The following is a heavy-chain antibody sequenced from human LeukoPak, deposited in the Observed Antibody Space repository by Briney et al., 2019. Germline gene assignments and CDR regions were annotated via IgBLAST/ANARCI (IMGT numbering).Heavy chain of an antibody. D-gene: IGHD2-2*02. CDR1: GGSVTTYY. CDR3: ARVVGRYCSSTSCYIDY. J-gene: IGHJ4*02. CDR2: IYDSGGT. Sequence: KSSETLSLSCTVSGGSVTTYYRSWIRQPPGKGLEWIGYIYDSGGTNYNPSLKSRVTISEDTSKRQFSLKLRSVTAADTAVYYCARVVGRYCSSTSCYIDYWGQGTLVTVSS. V-gene: IGHV4-59*02.